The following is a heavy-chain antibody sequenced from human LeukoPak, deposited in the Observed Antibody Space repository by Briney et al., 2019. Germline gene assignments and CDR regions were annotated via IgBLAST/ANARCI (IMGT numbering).Heavy chain of an antibody. V-gene: IGHV3-73*01. D-gene: IGHD1-14*01. CDR2: IRSKANTYAT. CDR3: TRYNVGFDY. CDR1: GFTFSGSA. J-gene: IGHJ4*02. Sequence: GGSLRLSCAASGFTFSGSAMYWVRQASGKGLEWVGRIRSKANTYATAYAASVKGRFTISRDDSKNTAYLQMSSLETEDTAIYYCTRYNVGFDYWGQGTLVTVSS.